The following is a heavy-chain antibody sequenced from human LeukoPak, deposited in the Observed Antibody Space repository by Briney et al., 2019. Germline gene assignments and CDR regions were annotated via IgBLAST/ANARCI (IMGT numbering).Heavy chain of an antibody. J-gene: IGHJ4*02. Sequence: GGSLRLSCAASGFTFSSHWMNWVRQAPGKGLKWVGNIKEDGSEKYYVDSVKGGFTISRDNAKNSLCLQMNSLRAEDTAIYYCVRSGGYWGQGTLVTVSS. CDR2: IKEDGSEK. CDR1: GFTFSSHW. D-gene: IGHD1-26*01. CDR3: VRSGGY. V-gene: IGHV3-7*05.